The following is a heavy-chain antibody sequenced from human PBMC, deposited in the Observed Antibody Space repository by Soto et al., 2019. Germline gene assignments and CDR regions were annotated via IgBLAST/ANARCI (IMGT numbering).Heavy chain of an antibody. J-gene: IGHJ4*02. CDR1: GFSFSDYY. V-gene: IGHV3-11*01. Sequence: PGGSLRLSCAASGFSFSDYYMSWIRQPPGKGLEWVSYISKSGSIIHYADSVKGRFTISRDNAKNSLYLQMNSLRAEDTALYYCARDSNGRLRYFDWSPYYFDYWGQGTLVTVSS. CDR3: ARDSNGRLRYFDWSPYYFDY. D-gene: IGHD3-9*01. CDR2: ISKSGSII.